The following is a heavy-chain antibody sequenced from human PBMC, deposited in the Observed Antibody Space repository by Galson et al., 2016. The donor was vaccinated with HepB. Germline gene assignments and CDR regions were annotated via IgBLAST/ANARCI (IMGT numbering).Heavy chain of an antibody. J-gene: IGHJ4*02. CDR2: LNQDSSEK. V-gene: IGHV3-7*01. CDR1: GFSFSHYW. Sequence: SLRLSCAASGFSFSHYWMTWVRQGPMKGLEWVASLNQDSSEKHYVDSVEGRFTISRDNARNSVFLQMNSLRAEDTATYFCARDKGVLIGTTWYPSFDSWGRGTLVTASS. CDR3: ARDKGVLIGTTWYPSFDS. D-gene: IGHD3-16*01.